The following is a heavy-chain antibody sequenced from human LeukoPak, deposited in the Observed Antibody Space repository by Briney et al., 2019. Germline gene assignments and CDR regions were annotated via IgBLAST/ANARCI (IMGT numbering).Heavy chain of an antibody. J-gene: IGHJ6*02. V-gene: IGHV1-69*01. CDR1: GGTFSSYA. CDR3: ARDREDILTGYYRYYYGMDV. Sequence: GASVKVSCKASGGTFSSYAISWVRQAPGQGLEWMGGIIPIFGTANYAQKFQGRVTITADESTSTAYMELSSLRSEDTAVYYCARDREDILTGYYRYYYGMDVWGQGTAVTVSS. D-gene: IGHD3-9*01. CDR2: IIPIFGTA.